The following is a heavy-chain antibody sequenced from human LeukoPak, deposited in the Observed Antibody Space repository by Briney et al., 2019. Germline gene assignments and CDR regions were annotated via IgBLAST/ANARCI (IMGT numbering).Heavy chain of an antibody. CDR1: GYTFTGYY. D-gene: IGHD2-2*02. J-gene: IGHJ6*02. CDR2: INPNSGGT. V-gene: IGHV1-2*02. Sequence: ASVKVSCKASGYTFTGYYMHWVRQAPGQGLEWMGWINPNSGGTNYAQKFQGRVTMTRDTSISTAYMELSRLRSDDTAVYYCARTPIVVVPAAIPTGYYYYYGMDVWGQGTTVTVSS. CDR3: ARTPIVVVPAAIPTGYYYYYGMDV.